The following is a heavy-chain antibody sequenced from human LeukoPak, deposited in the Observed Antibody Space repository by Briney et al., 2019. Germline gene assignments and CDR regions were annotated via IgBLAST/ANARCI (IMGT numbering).Heavy chain of an antibody. CDR2: ISNSGVST. D-gene: IGHD6-6*01. Sequence: GGSLRLSCAASRFTFNSYAMNWVRQAPGKGLEWVSAISNSGVSTYYADSVKGRFTISRDNSKNTLYLQVDSLRAEDTAVYYCARMSSTEIYYFYYMDVWGKGTTVTVSS. CDR3: ARMSSTEIYYFYYMDV. V-gene: IGHV3-23*01. J-gene: IGHJ6*03. CDR1: RFTFNSYA.